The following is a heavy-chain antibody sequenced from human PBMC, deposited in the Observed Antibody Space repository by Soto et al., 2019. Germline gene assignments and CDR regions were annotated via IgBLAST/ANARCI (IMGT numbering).Heavy chain of an antibody. D-gene: IGHD5-12*01. CDR1: GYTFTSYA. CDR3: ARDGVATTHYYYYYYMDV. CDR2: INAGNGNT. J-gene: IGHJ6*03. V-gene: IGHV1-3*01. Sequence: GASVKVSCKASGYTFTSYAMHWVRQAPGQRLEWMGWINAGNGNTKYSQKFQGRVTITRDTSASTAYMELSSLRSEDTAVYYCARDGVATTHYYYYYYMDVWGKGTTVTVSS.